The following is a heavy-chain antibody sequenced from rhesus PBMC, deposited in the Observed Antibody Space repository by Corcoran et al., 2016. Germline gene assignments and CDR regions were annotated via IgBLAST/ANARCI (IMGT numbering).Heavy chain of an antibody. CDR2: IYGSGGRT. CDR3: ARSRYYYGGWYFDL. D-gene: IGHD3-16*01. V-gene: IGHV4-160*01. Sequence: QVQLQESGPGLVKPSETLSLTCAVSGGSISSNYWSWIRQPPGKGLDWIGRIYGSGGRTDYNPSLKSRVTISTDTSKNQFSLKLSSVTDADTAVYYCARSRYYYGGWYFDLWGPGTPITISS. J-gene: IGHJ2*01. CDR1: GGSISSNY.